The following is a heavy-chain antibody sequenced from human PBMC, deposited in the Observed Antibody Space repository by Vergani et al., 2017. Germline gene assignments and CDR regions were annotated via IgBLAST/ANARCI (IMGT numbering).Heavy chain of an antibody. CDR2: LTASGSGI. Sequence: EVQLLESGGRLVQPGGSLRLSCVASGFAFSRYAMSWVRQAPGKGLEWVSGLTASGSGISYAASVRGRFTISRDNSKNTLFLQMDSLRAEDTAVYYCVKEKIDLGSYFFDSWGHGILVTVSS. CDR1: GFAFSRYA. CDR3: VKEKIDLGSYFFDS. V-gene: IGHV3-23*01. J-gene: IGHJ4*01. D-gene: IGHD2/OR15-2a*01.